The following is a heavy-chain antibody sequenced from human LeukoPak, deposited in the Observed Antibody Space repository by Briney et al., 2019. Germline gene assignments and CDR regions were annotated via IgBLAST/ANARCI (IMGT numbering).Heavy chain of an antibody. CDR3: AKWTEGGAFDS. Sequence: SETLSLTCTVSGGSISTSNYYWGWIRQPPGKGLEWIGNIFYSGSTYYSPSLKSRVTISLDTSRNQFSLKLNSVTVADTAVYYCAKWTEGGAFDSWGQGTMLIVSS. CDR1: GGSISTSNYY. D-gene: IGHD1-26*01. CDR2: IFYSGST. J-gene: IGHJ3*01. V-gene: IGHV4-39*07.